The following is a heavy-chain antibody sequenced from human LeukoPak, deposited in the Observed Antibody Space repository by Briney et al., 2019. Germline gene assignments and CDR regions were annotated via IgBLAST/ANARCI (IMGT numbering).Heavy chain of an antibody. Sequence: SETLSLTCTVSGGSISTSNYYWGWIRQPPGKGLEWIGSIYHSGSTYYNPSLKSRVTISVDTSKNQFSLKLSSVTAADTAVYYCASHSYGDYPRPPDWFDPWGQGTLVTVSS. CDR1: GGSISTSNYY. CDR3: ASHSYGDYPRPPDWFDP. V-gene: IGHV4-39*07. J-gene: IGHJ5*02. D-gene: IGHD4-17*01. CDR2: IYHSGST.